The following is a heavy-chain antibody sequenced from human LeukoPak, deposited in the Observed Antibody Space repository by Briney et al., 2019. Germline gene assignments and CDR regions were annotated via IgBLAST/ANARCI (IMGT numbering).Heavy chain of an antibody. Sequence: FGTANYAQNFQGRVTITTDESTGTAYMELSSLRSEDTAVYYCARASYYYDSSGYYFNWFDHWGQGTLVTVSS. V-gene: IGHV1-69*05. J-gene: IGHJ5*02. D-gene: IGHD3-22*01. CDR3: ARASYYYDSSGYYFNWFDH. CDR2: FGTA.